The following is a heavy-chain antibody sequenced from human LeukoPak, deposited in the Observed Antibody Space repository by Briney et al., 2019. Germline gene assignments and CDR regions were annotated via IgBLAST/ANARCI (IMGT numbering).Heavy chain of an antibody. Sequence: PSETLSLTCTVSGGSINISDYYWGWIRQPPGKGLEWIGSMHYSGSTYYNPSLKSRVTISVDTSKNQFSLKVTSATAADTAVYYCARRGTIDSGRPWNWGQGTLVTVSS. J-gene: IGHJ4*02. D-gene: IGHD1-26*01. V-gene: IGHV4-39*01. CDR3: ARRGTIDSGRPWN. CDR1: GGSINISDYY. CDR2: MHYSGST.